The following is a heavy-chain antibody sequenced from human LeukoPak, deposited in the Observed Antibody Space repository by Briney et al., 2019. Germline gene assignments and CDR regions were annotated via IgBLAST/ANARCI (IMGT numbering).Heavy chain of an antibody. CDR1: GFTFSDYG. J-gene: IGHJ5*01. CDR3: AKDRGSYSTTADS. CDR2: IWYDGTNK. D-gene: IGHD1-26*01. V-gene: IGHV3-33*06. Sequence: GRSLRLSCAASGFTFSDYGIHWVRQAPGKGLEWVAVIWYDGTNKYYGDSVKGRFTISRDNSKDTLYLQMNSLRAEDTAVYYCAKDRGSYSTTADSWGQGTLVTVSS.